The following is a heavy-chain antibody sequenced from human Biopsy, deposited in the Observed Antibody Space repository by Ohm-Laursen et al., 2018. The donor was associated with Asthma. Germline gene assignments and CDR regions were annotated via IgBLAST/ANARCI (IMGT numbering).Heavy chain of an antibody. V-gene: IGHV4-39*01. CDR3: VSPTGY. Sequence: GTLSLTCIVSGGSISSSSYYWGWIRRPPGKGLEFIGTIYYSGSTYYNPSLKSRVTLSVDASKNQFSLKLTSVTAADTAVYYCVSPTGYWGQGTRVTVSS. CDR2: IYYSGST. CDR1: GGSISSSSYY. J-gene: IGHJ4*02. D-gene: IGHD1-14*01.